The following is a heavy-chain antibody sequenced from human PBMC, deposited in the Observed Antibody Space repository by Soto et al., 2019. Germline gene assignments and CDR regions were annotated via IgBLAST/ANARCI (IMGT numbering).Heavy chain of an antibody. CDR3: ARVAPSYYYAMDV. J-gene: IGHJ6*02. CDR1: DFSVSSNY. Sequence: GGSLRLSCAASDFSVSSNYMSWVRQAPGKGLEWVSFIYTGGSTYYADSVKGRFTISRDNSKNTLYLQINSLRADDTAVYYCARVAPSYYYAMDVWDQGTTVTVSS. CDR2: IYTGGST. V-gene: IGHV3-66*01.